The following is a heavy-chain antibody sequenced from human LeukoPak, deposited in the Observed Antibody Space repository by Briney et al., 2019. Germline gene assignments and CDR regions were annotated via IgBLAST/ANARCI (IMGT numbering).Heavy chain of an antibody. CDR3: ARVITMIVVVPSSWFDP. CDR1: GGSISSYY. CDR2: IYYSGST. Sequence: SETLSLTCTVSGGSISSYYWSWIRQPPGKGLEWIGYIYYSGSTNYNPSLKSRVTISVDTSKNQYSLKLSSVTAADMAVYYCARVITMIVVVPSSWFDPWGQGTLVTVSS. D-gene: IGHD3-22*01. J-gene: IGHJ5*02. V-gene: IGHV4-59*01.